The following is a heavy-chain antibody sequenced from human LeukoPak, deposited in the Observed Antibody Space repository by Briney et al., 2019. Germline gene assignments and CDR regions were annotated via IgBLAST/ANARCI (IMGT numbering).Heavy chain of an antibody. CDR2: IRSKAYGGRT. D-gene: IGHD5-18*01. CDR3: TRDRIQGDY. J-gene: IGHJ4*02. CDR1: GLTFGDYA. Sequence: PGGSLRLSCTASGLTFGDYAMSWVRQAPGKGLEWVGFIRSKAYGGRTEYAASVKGRFTISRDDSKSIAYLQMNSLKTEDTAVYYCTRDRIQGDYWGQGTLVTVSS. V-gene: IGHV3-49*04.